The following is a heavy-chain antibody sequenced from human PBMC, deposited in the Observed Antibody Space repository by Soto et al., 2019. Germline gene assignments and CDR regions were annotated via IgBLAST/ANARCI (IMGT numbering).Heavy chain of an antibody. J-gene: IGHJ4*02. D-gene: IGHD2-8*01. CDR2: IDHTGRT. CDR3: AREDPNGISYFDV. Sequence: SVSLSLTCTLPRDSLTNGTYYWTCSRQHPGKGLERIGYIDHTGRTNYNPSLKIRISMSVDTSENQFSLKSSSVTAEDKAVYFSAREDPNGISYFDVWGQGTLGT. V-gene: IGHV4-31*03. CDR1: RDSLTNGTYY.